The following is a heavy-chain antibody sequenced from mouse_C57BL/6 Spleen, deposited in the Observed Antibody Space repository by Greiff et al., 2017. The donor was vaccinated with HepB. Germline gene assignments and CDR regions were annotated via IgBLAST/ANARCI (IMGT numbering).Heavy chain of an antibody. V-gene: IGHV1-55*01. CDR2: IYPGSGST. D-gene: IGHD1-1*01. J-gene: IGHJ1*03. CDR1: GYTFTSYW. CDR3: ARSPGRCGYFDV. Sequence: QVQLKQPGAELVKPGASVKMSCKASGYTFTSYWITWVKQRPGQGLEWIGDIYPGSGSTNYNEKFKSKATLTVDTSSSTAYMQLSSLTSEDSAVYYCARSPGRCGYFDVWGTGTTVTVSS.